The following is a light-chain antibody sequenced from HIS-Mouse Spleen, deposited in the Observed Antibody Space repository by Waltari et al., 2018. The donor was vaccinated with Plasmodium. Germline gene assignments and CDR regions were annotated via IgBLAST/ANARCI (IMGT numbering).Light chain of an antibody. Sequence: SYELTQPSSVSVSPGQTARSTCSGDVLAKKYARWFQQKPGQAPVLVIYKECERPSGIPERFSGSSSGTTVTLTISGAQVEDEADYYCYSAADNNLVFGGGTKLTVL. CDR1: VLAKKY. CDR2: KEC. CDR3: YSAADNNLV. J-gene: IGLJ3*02. V-gene: IGLV3-27*01.